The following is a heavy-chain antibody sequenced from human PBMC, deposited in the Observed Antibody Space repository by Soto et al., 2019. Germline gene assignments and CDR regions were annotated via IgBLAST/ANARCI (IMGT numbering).Heavy chain of an antibody. CDR3: AREGSVVVVAAQNYGMDV. D-gene: IGHD2-15*01. V-gene: IGHV3-33*01. CDR2: IWYDGSNK. J-gene: IGHJ6*02. CDR1: GFTFSSYG. Sequence: GGSLRLSCAASGFTFSSYGMHWVRQAPGKGLEWVAVIWYDGSNKYYADSVKGRFTISRDNSKNTLYLQMNSLRAEDTAVYYCAREGSVVVVAAQNYGMDVWGQGTTVTVSS.